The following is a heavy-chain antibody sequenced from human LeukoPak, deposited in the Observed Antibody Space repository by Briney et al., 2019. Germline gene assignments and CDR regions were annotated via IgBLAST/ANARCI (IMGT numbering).Heavy chain of an antibody. CDR3: AKVMAIATGYFDY. CDR1: GFTFSSYA. J-gene: IGHJ4*02. V-gene: IGHV3-23*01. CDR2: ISGSGGST. Sequence: GGSLRLSCAASGFTFSSYAMSWVRQAPGKGLEWVSAISGSGGSTYYADSVKGRFPISRDNSKNTLYLQMNSLRAEDTAVYYCAKVMAIATGYFDYWGQGTLVTVSS. D-gene: IGHD5-24*01.